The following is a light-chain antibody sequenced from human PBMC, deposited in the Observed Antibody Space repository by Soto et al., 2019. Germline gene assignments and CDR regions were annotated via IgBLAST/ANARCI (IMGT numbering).Light chain of an antibody. CDR3: SSYTSSSTLYV. V-gene: IGLV2-14*01. Sequence: QSALTQPASVSGSPGQSITVSCTGTSSDVGGYNYVSWYQQHPGKAPTLMIYDVSNRPSGVSNRFSGSKSGNTASLTISGLQAEDEADYYCSSYTSSSTLYVFGTGTKVTVL. J-gene: IGLJ1*01. CDR1: SSDVGGYNY. CDR2: DVS.